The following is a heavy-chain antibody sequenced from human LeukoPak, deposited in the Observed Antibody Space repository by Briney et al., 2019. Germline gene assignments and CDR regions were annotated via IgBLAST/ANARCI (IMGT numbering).Heavy chain of an antibody. D-gene: IGHD3-10*01. CDR2: IKQDGSEK. J-gene: IGHJ4*02. V-gene: IGHV3-7*01. CDR1: GFSFSSYW. CDR3: ASETSGSYYQYLGY. Sequence: GGSLRLSCAASGFSFSSYWMSWVRQAPGKGLDWVANIKQDGSEKHYVDSVKGRFAMSRDNAMNSLYLQMNSLRAEDTAVYYCASETSGSYYQYLGYWGQGTLVTVSS.